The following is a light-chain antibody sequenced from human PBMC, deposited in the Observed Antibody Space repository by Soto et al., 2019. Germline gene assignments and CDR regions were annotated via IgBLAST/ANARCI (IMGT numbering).Light chain of an antibody. CDR1: QSVSSSY. Sequence: EIVLTQSPGPLSLSPGERATLSCRSSQSVSSSYLAWYQQKPGQAPRLLIYGASSRATGIPDRFSGSGSGTDFTLSISSLEPEDVAVYYCQQRTRWPMTFGQGTRLEIK. CDR3: QQRTRWPMT. CDR2: GAS. J-gene: IGKJ5*01. V-gene: IGKV3-20*01.